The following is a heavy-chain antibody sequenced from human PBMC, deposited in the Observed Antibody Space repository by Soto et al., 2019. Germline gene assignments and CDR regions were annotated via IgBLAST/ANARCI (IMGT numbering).Heavy chain of an antibody. CDR3: AHRELWFGEFSFDY. D-gene: IGHD3-10*01. J-gene: IGHJ4*02. Sequence: QITLKESGPTLVKPTQTLTLTCTFSGFSLSTSGVGVGWIRQPPGKALEWLALIYWDDDKRYSPSLKSRLTITKDTAKNQVVLTMTNMDPVDTATYYCAHRELWFGEFSFDYWGQGTLVTVSS. V-gene: IGHV2-5*02. CDR1: GFSLSTSGVG. CDR2: IYWDDDK.